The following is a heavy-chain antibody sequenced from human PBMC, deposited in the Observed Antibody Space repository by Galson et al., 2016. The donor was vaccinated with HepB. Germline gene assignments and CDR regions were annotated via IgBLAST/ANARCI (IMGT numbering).Heavy chain of an antibody. J-gene: IGHJ1*01. CDR2: ISHTGKTNSNPST. D-gene: IGHD3-22*01. CDR3: PREERFTVIHAPFFHR. CDR1: GGSISGFY. Sequence: SETLSLTCTVSGGSISGFYWSWIRQPPGKGPEWIAYISHTGKTNSNPSTNYNPSLRSRVTISVDMSKNQFSLKLSSVTAADTAVYYCPREERFTVIHAPFFHRWGQGTLVTVSS. V-gene: IGHV4-59*01.